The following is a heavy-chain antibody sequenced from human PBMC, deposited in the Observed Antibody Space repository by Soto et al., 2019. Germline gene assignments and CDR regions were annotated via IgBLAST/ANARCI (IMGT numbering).Heavy chain of an antibody. CDR3: ARDIGYYGSHPLYYYYCMDV. D-gene: IGHD1-26*01. CDR1: GFTFSSYA. Sequence: QVQLVESGGGVVQPGRSLRLSCAASGFTFSSYAMHWVRQAPGKGLEWVAVISYDGSNKYYADSVKGRFTISRDNSKNTLYLQMNSLRAEDTAVYYCARDIGYYGSHPLYYYYCMDVWGQGTTVTVSS. J-gene: IGHJ6*02. CDR2: ISYDGSNK. V-gene: IGHV3-30-3*01.